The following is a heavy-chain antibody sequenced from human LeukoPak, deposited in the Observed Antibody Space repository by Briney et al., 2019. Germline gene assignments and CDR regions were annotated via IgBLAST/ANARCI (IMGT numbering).Heavy chain of an antibody. CDR2: ISEDGSKK. CDR3: ARDSTTVLKSDDAFDI. J-gene: IGHJ3*02. D-gene: IGHD4-17*01. CDR1: GFTFSHYS. V-gene: IGHV3-30-3*01. Sequence: GGSLRLSCAASGFTFSHYSMHWVRQAPGKGLEWVAVISEDGSKKTYPDSVKGRFTISRDNSKNTLYLQMNSLRVEDTAVYYCARDSTTVLKSDDAFDIWGQGTMVTVSS.